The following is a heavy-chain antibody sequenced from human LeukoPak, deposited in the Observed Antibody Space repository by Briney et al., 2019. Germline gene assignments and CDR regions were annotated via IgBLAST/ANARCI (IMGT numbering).Heavy chain of an antibody. CDR3: ARARDIVVVPAAQPEAGCWFDP. CDR2: IIPIFGTT. V-gene: IGHV1-69*01. CDR1: GGTFSSYA. J-gene: IGHJ5*02. D-gene: IGHD2-2*01. Sequence: SVKVSCKASGGTFSSYAISWVRQAPGQGLEWMGGIIPIFGTTNYAQKFQGRVTITADESTSTAYMELSSLRSEDTAVYYCARARDIVVVPAAQPEAGCWFDPWGQGTLVTVSS.